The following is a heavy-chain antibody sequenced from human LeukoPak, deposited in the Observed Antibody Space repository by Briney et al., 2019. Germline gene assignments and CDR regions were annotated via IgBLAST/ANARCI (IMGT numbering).Heavy chain of an antibody. D-gene: IGHD6-19*01. CDR3: ARDNGMTSGWYAGRIYYYYGMDV. CDR1: GFTFSRKT. CDR2: ISSDGGTI. J-gene: IGHJ6*02. V-gene: IGHV3-48*02. Sequence: GGSLRLSCAASGFTFSRKTMNWVRQAPGKGLEWVSYISSDGGTIYYADSVRGRFTISRDNAKNSLYLQMNSLRDEDTAVYYCARDNGMTSGWYAGRIYYYYGMDVWGQGPTVTVFS.